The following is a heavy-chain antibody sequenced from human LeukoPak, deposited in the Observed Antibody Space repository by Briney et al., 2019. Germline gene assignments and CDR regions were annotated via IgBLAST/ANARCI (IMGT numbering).Heavy chain of an antibody. V-gene: IGHV1-18*01. Sequence: ASVKVSCKASGYTFTSYGISWVRQAPGQGLEWMGWISAYNGNTNYAQKLQGRVTMTTDTSTSTAYMELRSLRSDDTAVYYCARPIIAMAANGGDWFDPWGQGTLVTVSS. CDR1: GYTFTSYG. D-gene: IGHD6-19*01. CDR3: ARPIIAMAANGGDWFDP. CDR2: ISAYNGNT. J-gene: IGHJ5*02.